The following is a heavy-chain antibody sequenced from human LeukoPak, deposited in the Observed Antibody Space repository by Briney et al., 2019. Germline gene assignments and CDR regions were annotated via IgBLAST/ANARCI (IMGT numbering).Heavy chain of an antibody. CDR3: AKATTRVGSLIDY. CDR1: GFTFSNYA. V-gene: IGHV3-23*01. J-gene: IGHJ4*02. CDR2: ISGSGGST. Sequence: GGSLRLSCAASGFTFSNYAMTWVRQVPGKGLEWVSVISGSGGSTYYADSVKGRFTISRDISKNTLYLQMNSLRAEDTAVYYCAKATTRVGSLIDYWGQGTLVTVSS. D-gene: IGHD1-26*01.